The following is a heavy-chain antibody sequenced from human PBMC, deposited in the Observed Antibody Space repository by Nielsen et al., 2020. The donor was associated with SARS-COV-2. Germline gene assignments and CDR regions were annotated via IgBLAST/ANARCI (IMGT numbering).Heavy chain of an antibody. CDR2: IIPIFGTA. J-gene: IGHJ6*02. CDR3: AKIPLPQHPVYYYGMDV. CDR1: GGTFSSYA. Sequence: SVKVSCKASGGTFSSYAISWVRQAPGQGLEWMGGIIPIFGTANYAQKFQGRVTITADESTSTAYMELSSLRSEDTAVYYCAKIPLPQHPVYYYGMDVWGQGTTVTVSS. D-gene: IGHD2-15*01. V-gene: IGHV1-69*13.